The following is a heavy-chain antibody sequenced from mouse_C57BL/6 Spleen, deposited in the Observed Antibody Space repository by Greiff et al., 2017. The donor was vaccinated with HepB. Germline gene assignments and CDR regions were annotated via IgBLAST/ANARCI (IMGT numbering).Heavy chain of an antibody. CDR2: INPNNGGT. CDR1: GYTFTDYN. D-gene: IGHD2-4*01. V-gene: IGHV1-18*01. J-gene: IGHJ4*01. CDR3: ARGVYYDYDVVYAMDY. Sequence: VQLQQSGPELVKPGASVKIPCKASGYTFTDYNMDWVKQSHGKSLEWIGDINPNNGGTIYNQKFKGKATLTVDKSSSTAYMELRSLTSEDTAVYYCARGVYYDYDVVYAMDYWGQGTSVTVSS.